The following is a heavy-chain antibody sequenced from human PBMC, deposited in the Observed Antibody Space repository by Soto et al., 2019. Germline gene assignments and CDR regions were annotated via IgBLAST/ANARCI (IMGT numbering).Heavy chain of an antibody. D-gene: IGHD3-9*01. J-gene: IGHJ4*02. CDR1: GFTFSSYS. Sequence: GGSLRLSCASSGFTFSSYSMNWVRQAPGKGLEWVSYISSSSSTIYYADSVKGRFTISRDNTKNSLYLQMNSLRAEDTAVYYCARTTEPHFQWSHISFDYRGQGTLVTVSS. V-gene: IGHV3-48*01. CDR3: ARTTEPHFQWSHISFDY. CDR2: ISSSSSTI.